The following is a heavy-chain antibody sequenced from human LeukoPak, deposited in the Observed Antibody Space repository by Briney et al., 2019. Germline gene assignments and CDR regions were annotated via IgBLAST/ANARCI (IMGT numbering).Heavy chain of an antibody. CDR1: GFTFSSYW. CDR2: IKSDGGST. D-gene: IGHD6-19*01. J-gene: IGHJ4*02. Sequence: PGGSLRLSCAASGFTFSSYWMHWVRQAPGKGLVWVPRIKSDGGSTDYADSVKGRFTLSRDNAKNTLYLQMDSLRAEDTAVYYCARSTGWYYFDYWGQGTLVTVSS. CDR3: ARSTGWYYFDY. V-gene: IGHV3-74*01.